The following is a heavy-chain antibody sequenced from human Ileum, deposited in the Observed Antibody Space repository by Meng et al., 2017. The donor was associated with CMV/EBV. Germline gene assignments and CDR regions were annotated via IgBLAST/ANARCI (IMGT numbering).Heavy chain of an antibody. CDR1: GFTFSAYK. J-gene: IGHJ6*02. V-gene: IGHV3-7*01. CDR3: ARDWRTGYTHSMDV. D-gene: IGHD5-24*01. Sequence: GESLKISCAASGFTFSAYKMSWVRQAPGKGLEWAANINPDGSEKYYVESLKGRFTISRDNAKDSLFLQMDSLRAEDTAMYFCARDWRTGYTHSMDVWGQGTTVTVSS. CDR2: INPDGSEK.